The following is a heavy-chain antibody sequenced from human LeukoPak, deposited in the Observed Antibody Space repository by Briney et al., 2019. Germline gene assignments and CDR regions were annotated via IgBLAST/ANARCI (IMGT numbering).Heavy chain of an antibody. Sequence: ASVKVSCKASGYTFTSYYMHWVRQAPGQGLEWMGIINPSGGSTSYAQKFQGRVTMARDTSTSTVYMELSSLRSEDTGVYYCARDSETQLYYYDSSGYCDYWGQGTLVTVSS. J-gene: IGHJ4*02. CDR1: GYTFTSYY. V-gene: IGHV1-46*01. CDR3: ARDSETQLYYYDSSGYCDY. D-gene: IGHD3-22*01. CDR2: INPSGGST.